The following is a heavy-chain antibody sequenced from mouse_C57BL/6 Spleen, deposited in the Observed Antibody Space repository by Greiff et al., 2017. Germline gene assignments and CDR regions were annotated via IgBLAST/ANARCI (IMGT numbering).Heavy chain of an antibody. J-gene: IGHJ2*01. CDR1: GYSFTGYY. D-gene: IGHD4-1*01. CDR2: IYPYNGVS. CDR3: ARGGLLGPLDY. V-gene: IGHV1-31*01. Sequence: EVKLQESGPELVKPGASVKISCKASGYSFTGYYMHWVKQSHGNILDWIGYIYPYNGVSSYNQKFKGKATLTVDKSSSTAYMELRSLTSEDSAVYYGARGGLLGPLDYWGQGTTLTVSS.